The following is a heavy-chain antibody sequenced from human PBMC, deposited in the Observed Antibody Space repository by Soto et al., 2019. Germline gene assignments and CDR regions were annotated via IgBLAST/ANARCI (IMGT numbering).Heavy chain of an antibody. J-gene: IGHJ4*02. CDR2: ISSSSSYI. CDR1: GFTFSSYS. V-gene: IGHV3-21*01. CDR3: ARGDGYNRFFDY. Sequence: GGSLRLSCAASGFTFSSYSMNWVRQAPGKGLEWVSSISSSSSYIYYADSVKGRFTISRDNAKNSLYLQMNSLRAEDTAVYYCARGDGYNRFFDYWGQGTLVTVSS. D-gene: IGHD5-12*01.